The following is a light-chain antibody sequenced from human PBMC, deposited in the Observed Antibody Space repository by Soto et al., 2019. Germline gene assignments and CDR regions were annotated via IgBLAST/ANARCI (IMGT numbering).Light chain of an antibody. CDR3: QHYSLYSPWT. CDR1: QGIRND. CDR2: AAS. J-gene: IGKJ1*01. Sequence: DIQMTQSPSSLSASVGDRVTITCRASQGIRNDLGWYQQKPGKAPKRLIYAASSLQSGVPSRFSGSGSGTEFTLTISSLQPDDSATYYCQHYSLYSPWTFGQGTKVEIK. V-gene: IGKV1-17*01.